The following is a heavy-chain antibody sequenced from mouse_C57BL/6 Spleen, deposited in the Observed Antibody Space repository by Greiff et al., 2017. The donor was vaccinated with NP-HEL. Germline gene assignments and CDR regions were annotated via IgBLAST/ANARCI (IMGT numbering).Heavy chain of an antibody. V-gene: IGHV5-17*01. CDR3: ARNYGRPWYVEG. J-gene: IGHJ1*03. CDR2: ISSGSSTI. Sequence: EVKVVESGGGLVKPGGSLKLSCAASGFTFSDYGMHWVRQAPEKGLEWVAYISSGSSTIYYADTVKGRFTISRDKAKNTRFLQMTRLRSEDTAMYYCARNYGRPWYVEGWGTGTTVTGAS. CDR1: GFTFSDYG. D-gene: IGHD1-1*01.